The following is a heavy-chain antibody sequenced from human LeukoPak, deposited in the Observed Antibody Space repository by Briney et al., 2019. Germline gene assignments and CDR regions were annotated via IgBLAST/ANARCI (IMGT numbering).Heavy chain of an antibody. CDR3: TRGAFNYNDGYYHGMDV. J-gene: IGHJ6*04. V-gene: IGHV1-18*01. D-gene: IGHD1-1*01. CDR1: GYTFTSYG. CDR2: ISAYNGNT. Sequence: ASVKVSCKASGYTFTSYGMSWVRQAPRQGLEWMGWISAYNGNTNYAQKLQGRVTMTTDTSTSTAYMELSSLRSEDTAVYYCTRGAFNYNDGYYHGMDVWGKGPTVTVSS.